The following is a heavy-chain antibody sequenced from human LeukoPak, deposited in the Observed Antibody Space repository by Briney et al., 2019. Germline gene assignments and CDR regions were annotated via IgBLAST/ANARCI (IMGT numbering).Heavy chain of an antibody. CDR1: GGSISSYY. CDR3: ARVLAGGSYYGWFDP. J-gene: IGHJ5*02. CDR2: IYYSGST. Sequence: SETLSLTCTVSGGSISSYYWSWIRQPPGKGLEWIGYIYYSGSTNYNPSLKSRVTISVDTSKNQFSLKLSSVTAADTAVYYCARVLAGGSYYGWFDPWGQGTLVTVSS. V-gene: IGHV4-59*01. D-gene: IGHD1-26*01.